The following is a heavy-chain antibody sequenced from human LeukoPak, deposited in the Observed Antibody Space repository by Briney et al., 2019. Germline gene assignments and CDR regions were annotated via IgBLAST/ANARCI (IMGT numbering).Heavy chain of an antibody. D-gene: IGHD3-3*01. CDR3: ARQIGYDFWSGSGANFDY. J-gene: IGHJ4*02. Sequence: SETLSLTCAVYGGSFSGYYWSWIRQPPGKGLEWIGEINHSGSTNYNPSLKSRVTISVDTSKNQFSLKLSSVTAADTAVYYCARQIGYDFWSGSGANFDYWGQGTLVTVSS. CDR2: INHSGST. CDR1: GGSFSGYY. V-gene: IGHV4-34*01.